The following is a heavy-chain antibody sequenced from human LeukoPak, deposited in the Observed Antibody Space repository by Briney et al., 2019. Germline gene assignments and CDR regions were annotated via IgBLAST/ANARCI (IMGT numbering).Heavy chain of an antibody. J-gene: IGHJ4*02. CDR1: GITFSSSA. V-gene: IGHV3-23*01. CDR2: ISGSGGST. D-gene: IGHD6-19*01. CDR3: ARTDISGWSRPLDC. Sequence: PGGSLRLSCAASGITFSSSAMSWVRQAPGKGLEWVSAISGSGGSTYYADSVKGRFTISRDNSKKTLYLQMNSLRAEDTAVYYCARTDISGWSRPLDCWGQGTLVTVSS.